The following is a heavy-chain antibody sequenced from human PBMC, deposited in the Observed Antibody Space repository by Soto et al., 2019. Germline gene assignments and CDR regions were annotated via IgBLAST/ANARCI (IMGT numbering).Heavy chain of an antibody. V-gene: IGHV3-21*01. J-gene: IGHJ3*02. CDR1: GFTFSSYS. Sequence: EVQLVESGGGLVKPGGSLRLSCAASGFTFSSYSMNWVRQAPGKGLEWVSSISSSSSYIYYADSVKGRFTISRDNAKNSLYPQMKRMRAEDADVYYCEWTTNPVVGEDAFDIWGQGTMVTVSS. CDR2: ISSSSSYI. D-gene: IGHD4-17*01. CDR3: EWTTNPVVGEDAFDI.